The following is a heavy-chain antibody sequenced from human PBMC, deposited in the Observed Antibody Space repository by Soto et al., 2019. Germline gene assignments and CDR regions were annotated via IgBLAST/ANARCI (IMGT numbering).Heavy chain of an antibody. D-gene: IGHD1-1*01. CDR3: AKNREPPHYYYGMDV. V-gene: IGHV1-18*01. Sequence: GPEAKKPGASVKVSCKASGYTFSRYGISWVRQAPGQGLEWMGWISGYNGDTKYAQKVQGRVTMTIDTSTYTAYRELRSLTSCDTAIYYCAKNREPPHYYYGMDVWGQGTTVTVSS. J-gene: IGHJ6*02. CDR2: ISGYNGDT. CDR1: GYTFSRYG.